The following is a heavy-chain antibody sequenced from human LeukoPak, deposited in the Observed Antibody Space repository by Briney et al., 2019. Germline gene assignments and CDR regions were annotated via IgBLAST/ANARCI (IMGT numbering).Heavy chain of an antibody. CDR2: INAGNGNT. J-gene: IGHJ5*02. V-gene: IGHV1-3*01. CDR3: ARVQYTYYYDSSGYYP. CDR1: GYTFTSYA. D-gene: IGHD3-22*01. Sequence: ASVKVSCAASGYTFTSYAMHWVRQAPGQRLEWMGWINAGNGNTKYSQKFQGRVTITRDTSASTAYMELSSLRSEDTAVYYCARVQYTYYYDSSGYYPWGQGTLVTVSS.